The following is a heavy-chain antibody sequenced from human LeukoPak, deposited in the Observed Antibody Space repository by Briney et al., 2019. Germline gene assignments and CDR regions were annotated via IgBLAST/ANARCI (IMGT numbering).Heavy chain of an antibody. Sequence: ASVKVSCKVSGYTLTELSMHWVRQAPGQGLEWMGWINTGNGNTKYSQTFQGRVTITRDTSASTAYMELSSLRFDDTAVYYCAKVESSSSFDYWGQGTLVTVSS. J-gene: IGHJ4*02. V-gene: IGHV1-3*04. D-gene: IGHD6-6*01. CDR3: AKVESSSSFDY. CDR1: GYTLTELS. CDR2: INTGNGNT.